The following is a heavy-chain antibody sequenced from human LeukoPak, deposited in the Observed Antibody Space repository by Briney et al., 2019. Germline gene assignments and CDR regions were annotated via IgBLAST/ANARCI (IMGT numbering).Heavy chain of an antibody. V-gene: IGHV3-21*01. J-gene: IGHJ4*02. CDR3: VGDQADTQFDSGEMIPLAH. D-gene: IGHD5-24*01. CDR2: IDSSGAYI. CDR1: GFSFGDYS. Sequence: GGSLRLSCGVSGFSFGDYSMNWVRRTPEKGLEWLSSIDSSGAYIYYADSVKGRVTISRDNAKNSLFLQVSRLRAEDTAVYYCVGDQADTQFDSGEMIPLAHWGQGTLVIVSS.